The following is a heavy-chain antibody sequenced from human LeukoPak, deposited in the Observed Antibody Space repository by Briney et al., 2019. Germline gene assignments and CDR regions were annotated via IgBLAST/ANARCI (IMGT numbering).Heavy chain of an antibody. Sequence: SETLSLTCTVSGGSISSYYWSWIRQPPGKGLEWIGYIYYSGSTNYNPSLKSRVTISVDTSKNQFSLKLSSVTAADTAVYYCARVRIVAPYYFDYWGQGTLVTVSS. CDR2: IYYSGST. CDR1: GGSISSYY. CDR3: ARVRIVAPYYFDY. J-gene: IGHJ4*02. D-gene: IGHD5-12*01. V-gene: IGHV4-59*01.